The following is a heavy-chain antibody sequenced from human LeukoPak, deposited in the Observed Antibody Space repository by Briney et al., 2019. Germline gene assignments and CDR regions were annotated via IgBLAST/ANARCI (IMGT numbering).Heavy chain of an antibody. CDR2: ISSSSSYI. CDR1: GFTFSSFA. Sequence: GGSLRLSCAASGFTFSSFAMSWVRQAPGKGLEWVSSISSSSSYIYYADSVKGRFTISRDNAKNSLYLQMNSLRAEDTAVYYCARGGAYYYMDVWGKGTTVTVPS. V-gene: IGHV3-21*01. CDR3: ARGGAYYYMDV. J-gene: IGHJ6*03. D-gene: IGHD4/OR15-4a*01.